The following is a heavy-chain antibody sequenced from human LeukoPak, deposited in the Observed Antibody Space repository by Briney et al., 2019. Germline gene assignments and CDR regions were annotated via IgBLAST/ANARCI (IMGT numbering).Heavy chain of an antibody. D-gene: IGHD5-12*01. J-gene: IGHJ4*02. Sequence: GGSLRLSCAASGFTFSSYAVSWVRQAPGKGLEWVSAISGSGGSTYYADSVKGRFTISRDNSKNTLYLQMNSLRAEDTAVYYCAKGPSSGYGAQWGQGTLVTVSS. CDR1: GFTFSSYA. CDR2: ISGSGGST. V-gene: IGHV3-23*01. CDR3: AKGPSSGYGAQ.